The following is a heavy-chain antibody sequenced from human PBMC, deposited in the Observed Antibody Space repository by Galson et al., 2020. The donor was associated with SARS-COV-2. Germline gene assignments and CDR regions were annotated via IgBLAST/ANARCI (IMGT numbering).Heavy chain of an antibody. CDR3: ARLGLELGKFWFDP. D-gene: IGHD7-27*01. V-gene: IGHV4-31*03. J-gene: IGHJ5*02. CDR1: GGSISSDDKY. CDR2: THHTGNT. Sequence: SETLSLTCTVSGGSISSDDKYWTRNRQRTGKGLEWIGYTHHTGNTYYNPSLRSRAIISLETSKNQFSLRLSFVTAADTAVYYCARLGLELGKFWFDPWGQGTLVTVSS.